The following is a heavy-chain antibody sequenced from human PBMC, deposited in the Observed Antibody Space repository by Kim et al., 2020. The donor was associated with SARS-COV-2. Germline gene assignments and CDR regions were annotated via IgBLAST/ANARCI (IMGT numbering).Heavy chain of an antibody. Sequence: YNPSLKSRVTISVDTSKNQFSLKLSSVTAADTAVYYCARVDDSSGYLLDYWGQGTLVTVSS. V-gene: IGHV4-59*01. J-gene: IGHJ4*02. D-gene: IGHD3-22*01. CDR3: ARVDDSSGYLLDY.